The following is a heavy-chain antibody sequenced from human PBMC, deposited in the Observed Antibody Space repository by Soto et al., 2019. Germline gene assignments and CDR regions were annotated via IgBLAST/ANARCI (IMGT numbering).Heavy chain of an antibody. CDR2: IIPIFGIG. V-gene: IGHV1-69*01. CDR1: GGTFNRYA. CDR3: ARLAITLFGVVSIPPHYYSEMDV. Sequence: QVQLVQSGAEVKKPGSSVKVSCKASGGTFNRYAISWVRQAPGQGLEWMGGIIPIFGIGNDAQRFQGRVTITADESTGTAYMELSSLRSEDTGVYYCARLAITLFGVVSIPPHYYSEMDVWGQGTTVTVSS. D-gene: IGHD3-3*01. J-gene: IGHJ6*02.